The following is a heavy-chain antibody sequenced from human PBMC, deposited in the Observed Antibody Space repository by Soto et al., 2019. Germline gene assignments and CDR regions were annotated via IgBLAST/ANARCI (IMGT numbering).Heavy chain of an antibody. D-gene: IGHD2-2*03. CDR2: IYYRANP. CDR3: ARLNGYCISTNCHGYYGMDV. Sequence: SDTLSLTCTVSGWSISRHYWSWIRQPPGKGLEWIGYIYYRANPNYNPSLKSRVTISQDTSKNQFSLKLSSVTAADTAVYYCARLNGYCISTNCHGYYGMDVWGQGTTVT. V-gene: IGHV4-59*08. CDR1: GWSISRHY. J-gene: IGHJ6*02.